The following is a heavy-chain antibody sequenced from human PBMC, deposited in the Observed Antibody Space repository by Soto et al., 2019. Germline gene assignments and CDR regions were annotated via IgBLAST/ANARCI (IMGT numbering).Heavy chain of an antibody. CDR1: GGSISSGVCY. V-gene: IGHV4-31*03. CDR2: IYYSGST. Sequence: SETMSLTCPVSGGSISSGVCYWSWIRQHPGKGLEWIGYIYYSGSTYYNPSLKSRVTISVDTSKNQFSLKLSSVTAADTAVYYCARDEGCGGDCYSGGSGYGMDVWGQGTTVTVSS. J-gene: IGHJ6*02. D-gene: IGHD2-21*02. CDR3: ARDEGCGGDCYSGGSGYGMDV.